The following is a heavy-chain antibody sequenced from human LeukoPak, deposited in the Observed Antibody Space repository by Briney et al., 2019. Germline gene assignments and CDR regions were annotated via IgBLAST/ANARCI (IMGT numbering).Heavy chain of an antibody. CDR2: IYHSGNT. D-gene: IGHD2-2*01. Sequence: SETLSLTCTVSGYSISSGYYWGWIRQPPGKGLEWIANIYHSGNTYYNPSLKSRVTISVDTSRNQFSLKLSSVTAADTAVYYCALQPARRLSWFDPWGQGTLVTVSS. V-gene: IGHV4-38-2*02. J-gene: IGHJ5*02. CDR3: ALQPARRLSWFDP. CDR1: GYSISSGYY.